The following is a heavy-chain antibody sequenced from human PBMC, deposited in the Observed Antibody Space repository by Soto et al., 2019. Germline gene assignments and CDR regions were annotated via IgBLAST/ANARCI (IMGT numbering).Heavy chain of an antibody. CDR1: GFTFSSYW. J-gene: IGHJ4*02. CDR3: ARGGRWLQSRHDFDY. V-gene: IGHV3-7*05. CDR2: IKQDGSEK. Sequence: GGSLRLSCAASGFTFSSYWMSWVRQAPGKGLEWVANIKQDGSEKCYVDSVKGRFTISRDNAKNSLYLQMNSLRAEDTAVYYCARGGRWLQSRHDFDYWGQGTLVTVSS. D-gene: IGHD3-16*01.